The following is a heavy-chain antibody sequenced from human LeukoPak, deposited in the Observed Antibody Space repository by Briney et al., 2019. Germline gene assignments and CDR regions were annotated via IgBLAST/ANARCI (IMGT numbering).Heavy chain of an antibody. CDR3: ATSVTYDSDSSDCYWGY. Sequence: PSETLSLTCTVSGGSISSYYWSWIRQPPGKGLEWIGYIYYSGSTNYNPSLKSRVTISVDTSKNQFSLKLSSVTAADTAVYYCATSVTYDSDSSDCYWGYWGQGALVTVSS. CDR1: GGSISSYY. D-gene: IGHD3-22*01. V-gene: IGHV4-59*01. J-gene: IGHJ4*02. CDR2: IYYSGST.